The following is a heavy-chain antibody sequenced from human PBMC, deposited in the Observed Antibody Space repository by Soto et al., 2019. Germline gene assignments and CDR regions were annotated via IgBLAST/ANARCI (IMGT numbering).Heavy chain of an antibody. V-gene: IGHV1-69*13. Sequence: ASVKVSCKVSGGTFSSSAISWVRQAPGQGLEWMGVIIPIFDTTNYAQNFQGRLTITADDSTSTAYMELSSLRSEDTAMYFCSRGGYCSDGVCYKAVDYWGKGTLVTVSS. D-gene: IGHD2-8*01. CDR2: IIPIFDTT. CDR3: SRGGYCSDGVCYKAVDY. J-gene: IGHJ4*02. CDR1: GGTFSSSA.